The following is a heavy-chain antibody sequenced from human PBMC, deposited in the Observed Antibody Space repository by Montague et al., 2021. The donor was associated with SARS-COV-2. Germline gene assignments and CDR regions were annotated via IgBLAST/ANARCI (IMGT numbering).Heavy chain of an antibody. CDR2: IYYSGTT. J-gene: IGHJ4*02. Sequence: SETLSLTCSVSGGSISSSSHYWAWIRQPPGRRLEWIGTIYYSGTTLYHPSLKSRITMSVDTSDNQFSLQLNSVSATDTAISYCARAQMAVTEYYPDYWGQGTLVTVSS. V-gene: IGHV4-39*01. D-gene: IGHD2/OR15-2a*01. CDR1: GGSISSSSHY. CDR3: ARAQMAVTEYYPDY.